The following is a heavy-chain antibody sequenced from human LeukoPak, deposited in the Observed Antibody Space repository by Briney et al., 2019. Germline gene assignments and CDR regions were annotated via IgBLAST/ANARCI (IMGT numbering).Heavy chain of an antibody. V-gene: IGHV4-39*01. CDR3: ATTGKVAFFDY. Sequence: SETLSLTCTVSGGSISSSSYYWGWIRQPPGKGLEWIGSIYYSGSTYYNPSLKSRVTISVDTSKNRFSLKLSSVTAADTAVYYCATTGKVAFFDYWGQGTLVTVSS. J-gene: IGHJ4*02. CDR1: GGSISSSSYY. CDR2: IYYSGST. D-gene: IGHD1-26*01.